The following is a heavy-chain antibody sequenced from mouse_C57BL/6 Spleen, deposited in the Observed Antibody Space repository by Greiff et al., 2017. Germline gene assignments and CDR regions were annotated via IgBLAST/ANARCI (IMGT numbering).Heavy chain of an antibody. J-gene: IGHJ4*01. D-gene: IGHD1-1*01. V-gene: IGHV1-5*01. CDR2: IYPGNSDT. Sequence: EVQLQQSGTVLARPGASVKMSCKTSGYTFTSYWMPRVKQRPGPGLEWIGAIYPGNSDTSYNQKFKGKAKLTAVTSASTAYMELSSLTNEDSAVYYFTRLPYGSAMDYWGQGTAVTVSS. CDR3: TRLPYGSAMDY. CDR1: GYTFTSYW.